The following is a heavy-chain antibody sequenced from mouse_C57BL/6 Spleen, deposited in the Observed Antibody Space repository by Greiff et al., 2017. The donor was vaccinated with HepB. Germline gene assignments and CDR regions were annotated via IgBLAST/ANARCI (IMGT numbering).Heavy chain of an antibody. V-gene: IGHV5-16*01. J-gene: IGHJ4*01. CDR1: GFTFSDYY. CDR2: INYDGSST. Sequence: EVMLVASEGGLVQPGSSMKLSCTASGFTFSDYYMAWVRQVPEKGLEWVANINYDGSSTYYLDSLKSRFIISRDNAKNILYLQMSSLKSEDTATYYCARVYDYYAMDYWGQGTSVTVSS. CDR3: ARVYDYYAMDY. D-gene: IGHD2-3*01.